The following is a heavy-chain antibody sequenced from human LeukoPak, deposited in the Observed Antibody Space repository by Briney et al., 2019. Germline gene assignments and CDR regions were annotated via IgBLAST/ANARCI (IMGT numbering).Heavy chain of an antibody. J-gene: IGHJ6*02. Sequence: ASVKVSCKASGYTFTSYYMHWVRQAPGQGLEWMGIINPSGGSTSYAQKFQGRVTMSTDTSTSTAYMELRSLRSDDTAVYYCARDGSEYDLYYYGLDVWGQGTTVTVSS. V-gene: IGHV1-46*01. CDR3: ARDGSEYDLYYYGLDV. D-gene: IGHD3-3*01. CDR2: INPSGGST. CDR1: GYTFTSYY.